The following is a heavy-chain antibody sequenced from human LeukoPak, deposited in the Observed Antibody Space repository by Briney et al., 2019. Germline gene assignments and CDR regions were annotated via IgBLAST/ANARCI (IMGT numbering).Heavy chain of an antibody. CDR3: TRVIGGYDILTGYSLY. D-gene: IGHD3-9*01. CDR2: IRSKAYGGTT. V-gene: IGHV3-49*04. J-gene: IGHJ4*02. CDR1: GFTFGDYA. Sequence: PGGSLRLSCTASGFTFGDYAMSWVRQAPGKGLEWVGFIRSKAYGGTTEYAASVKGRFTISRDDSKSTAYLQMNSLKTEDTAVYYCTRVIGGYDILTGYSLYWGQGTLVTVSS.